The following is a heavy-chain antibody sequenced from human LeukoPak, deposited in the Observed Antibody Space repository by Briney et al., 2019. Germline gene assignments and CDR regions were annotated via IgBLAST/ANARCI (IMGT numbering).Heavy chain of an antibody. D-gene: IGHD4-23*01. CDR3: AREMGVVTAHGIDV. J-gene: IGHJ6*02. CDR1: GGSISSISSNNYH. CDR2: IYYSGST. Sequence: SETLSLTCIVSGGSISSISSNNYHWGWIRQPPGKGLEWIGSIYYSGSTYYNLSLKSRVTISVDTSKNQFSLKLSSVTAADTALYYCAREMGVVTAHGIDVWGQGTTVTVSS. V-gene: IGHV4-39*02.